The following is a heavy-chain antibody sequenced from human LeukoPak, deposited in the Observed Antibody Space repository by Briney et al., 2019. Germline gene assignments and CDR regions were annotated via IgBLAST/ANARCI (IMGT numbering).Heavy chain of an antibody. CDR2: INHRGSN. D-gene: IGHD3-22*01. CDR3: ARASCDRSGYYYANWFDP. CDR1: GGSFSGYC. Sequence: SETLSLTCAIYGGSFSGYCWRWVRHPPRKGLGWIGEINHRGSNNNNPSLKSRVSMSAPTSKTQFSLRLSSVTAADTAVYYCARASCDRSGYYYANWFDPWGQGTLVTVSS. V-gene: IGHV4-34*01. J-gene: IGHJ5*02.